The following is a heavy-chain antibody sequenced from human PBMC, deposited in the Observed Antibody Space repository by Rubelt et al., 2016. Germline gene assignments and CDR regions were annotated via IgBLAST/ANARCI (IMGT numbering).Heavy chain of an antibody. CDR1: GYSFISNW. CDR2: IYPGDSDT. D-gene: IGHD2-2*01. J-gene: IGHJ3*02. CDR3: ARQWGSTSSDAFDI. Sequence: EVQLVQSGAEVKKPGESLKISCKGSGYSFISNWIGWVRQLPGQGLEWMGIIYPGDSDTGYSRSFQGQVTISADKAISTADLQWSNLKASDTAMYYWARQWGSTSSDAFDIWGQGTMVTVSS. V-gene: IGHV5-51*01.